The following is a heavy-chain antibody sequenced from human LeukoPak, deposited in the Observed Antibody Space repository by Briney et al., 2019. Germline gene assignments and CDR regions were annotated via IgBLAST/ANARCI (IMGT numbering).Heavy chain of an antibody. D-gene: IGHD6-13*01. CDR2: IIGVGDST. CDR1: GFTFSSYA. CDR3: AKGSSSSRPYYFDY. J-gene: IGHJ4*02. Sequence: GGSLRLSCAASGFTFSSYAMSWVRQAPGKGLEWVSAIIGVGDSTYYAESVKGRFTISRDNSENTLYLQMNSLRAEDTAVYYCAKGSSSSRPYYFDYWGQGTLVTVSS. V-gene: IGHV3-23*01.